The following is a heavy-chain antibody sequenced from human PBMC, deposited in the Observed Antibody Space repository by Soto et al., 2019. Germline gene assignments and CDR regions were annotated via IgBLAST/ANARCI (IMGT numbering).Heavy chain of an antibody. V-gene: IGHV4-30-2*01. CDR2: IYHSGST. Sequence: QLQLQESGSGLVKPSQTLSLTCAVSGGSISSGGYSWSWIRQPPGKGLEWIGYIYHSGSTYYNPYLXSXVXLXXDRSKNQFSLKLSSVTAADTAVYYCARGQPLVRNYWGQGTLVTVSS. CDR3: ARGQPLVRNY. CDR1: GGSISSGGYS. D-gene: IGHD6-13*01. J-gene: IGHJ4*02.